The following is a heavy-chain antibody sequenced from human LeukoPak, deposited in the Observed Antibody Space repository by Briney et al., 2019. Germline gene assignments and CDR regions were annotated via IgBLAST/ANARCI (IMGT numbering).Heavy chain of an antibody. Sequence: ASVKVSCKASGYTFTSYYMHWVRQAPGQGLEWMGIINPSGGNTNYAQKFQGRVTMTRDTSTSTVYMELSSLRSEDTAVYYCARESRGDYFDYWGQGTLVTVSS. CDR1: GYTFTSYY. V-gene: IGHV1-46*01. D-gene: IGHD5/OR15-5a*01. CDR3: ARESRGDYFDY. J-gene: IGHJ4*02. CDR2: INPSGGNT.